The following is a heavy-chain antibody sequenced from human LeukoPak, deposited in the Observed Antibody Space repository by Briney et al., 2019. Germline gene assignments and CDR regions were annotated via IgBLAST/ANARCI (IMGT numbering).Heavy chain of an antibody. CDR2: IKQDGSEK. D-gene: IGHD3-16*02. Sequence: GGSLRLSCAASGFTFSSYWMSWVRQAPGKGLEWVANIKQDGSEKYYVDSVKGRFTISRDNARNSLYLQMNSLRAEDTAVYYCARDQPYDYVWGGYRYDAFDIWGQGTMVTVSP. CDR1: GFTFSSYW. CDR3: ARDQPYDYVWGGYRYDAFDI. V-gene: IGHV3-7*03. J-gene: IGHJ3*02.